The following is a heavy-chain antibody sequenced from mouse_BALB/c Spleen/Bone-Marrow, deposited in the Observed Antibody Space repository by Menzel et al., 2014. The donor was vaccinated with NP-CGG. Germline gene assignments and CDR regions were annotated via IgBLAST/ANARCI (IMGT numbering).Heavy chain of an antibody. D-gene: IGHD1-1*01. J-gene: IGHJ3*01. CDR2: INPDSSTI. V-gene: IGHV4-1*02. CDR3: SRLYYYGNFAY. CDR1: GFDFSRYW. Sequence: EVKLVESGGGLVQPGGSLKISCAASGFDFSRYWLSWVRQAPGKGLEWIGEINPDSSTINYTPSLKDKFIISRDNAKKSLYLQMSKVRSEDTALYYCSRLYYYGNFAYWGQGSLVTVSA.